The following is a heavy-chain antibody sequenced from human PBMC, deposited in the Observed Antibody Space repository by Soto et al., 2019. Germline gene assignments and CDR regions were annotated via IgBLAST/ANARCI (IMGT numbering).Heavy chain of an antibody. Sequence: SETLSLTCTVSGGSISSSSYYWGWIRQPPGKGLEWIGSIYYSGSTYYNPSLKSRVTISVDTSKNQFSLKLSSVTAADTAVYYCARLPIHYYDSSGYDYWGQGTLLTVSS. CDR3: ARLPIHYYDSSGYDY. D-gene: IGHD3-22*01. V-gene: IGHV4-39*01. J-gene: IGHJ4*02. CDR1: GGSISSSSYY. CDR2: IYYSGST.